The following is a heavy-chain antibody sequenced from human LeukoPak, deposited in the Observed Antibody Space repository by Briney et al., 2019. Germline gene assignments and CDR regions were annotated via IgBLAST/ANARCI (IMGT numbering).Heavy chain of an antibody. Sequence: SETLSLTCAVSGASFTTYYWTWIRQSPGKGLEWIGDINHSGSTNYNPSLKNRVSLSVDTSKNQFSVHLSSVTAADTAVYYCARSRRWFGELKGVGWFDPWGQGTLVMVSS. D-gene: IGHD3-10*01. CDR2: INHSGST. CDR1: GASFTTYY. CDR3: ARSRRWFGELKGVGWFDP. J-gene: IGHJ5*02. V-gene: IGHV4-34*01.